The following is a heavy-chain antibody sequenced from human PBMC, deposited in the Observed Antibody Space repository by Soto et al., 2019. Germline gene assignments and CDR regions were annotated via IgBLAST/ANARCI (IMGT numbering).Heavy chain of an antibody. CDR1: GFTFTTYW. V-gene: IGHV3-7*01. J-gene: IGHJ3*02. CDR2: INQDESEK. D-gene: IGHD6-13*01. Sequence: EVQLVESGGGLVQPGGSLRLSCTASGFTFTTYWMTWVRQAPGKGLEWVANINQDESEKYYVDSVKGRFTISRDNAKNSLSLHMNSLRAEDTAVYYCARSRNSAFDIWGQGTMVTVSS. CDR3: ARSRNSAFDI.